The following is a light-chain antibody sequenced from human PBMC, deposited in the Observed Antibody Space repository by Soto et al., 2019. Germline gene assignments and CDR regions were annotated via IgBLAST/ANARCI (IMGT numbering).Light chain of an antibody. CDR2: GAS. CDR1: QSVSSN. J-gene: IGKJ3*01. CDR3: QQYNNWPFT. V-gene: IGKV3-15*01. Sequence: EIVMTQSPATLSVSPGDRATLSCRASQSVSSNLAWYQQKPGQAPRLLIYGASTRATGIPARFSGSGSGTEFTLTISSLQSEDFAVYYCQQYNNWPFTFGPGTKLDIK.